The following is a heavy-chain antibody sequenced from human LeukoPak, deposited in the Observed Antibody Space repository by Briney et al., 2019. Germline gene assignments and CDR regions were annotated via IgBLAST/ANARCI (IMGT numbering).Heavy chain of an antibody. CDR3: ARATHYDFWSGYSYYYYMDV. Sequence: SVKVSCKASGGTFSSYAISWVRQAPGQGLEWMGGIIPIFGTANYAQKFQGRVTITADESTSTAYMELSSLRSEDTAVYYCARATHYDFWSGYSYYYYMDVWGKGTTVTVSS. V-gene: IGHV1-69*13. CDR2: IIPIFGTA. J-gene: IGHJ6*03. CDR1: GGTFSSYA. D-gene: IGHD3-3*01.